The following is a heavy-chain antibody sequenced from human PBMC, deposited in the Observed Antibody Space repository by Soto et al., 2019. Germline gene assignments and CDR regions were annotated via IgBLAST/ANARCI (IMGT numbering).Heavy chain of an antibody. Sequence: SETLSLTCIVSGGSVYSNGHYWGWIRQPPGKGLEWIGSIDNNGVTNYNSSLKSRATISRDTSKNQFSLRLTSVTAADTAVYYCGKILVGATGHTDADSWGPGTLVTVSS. CDR1: GGSVYSNGHY. J-gene: IGHJ4*02. CDR2: IDNNGVT. D-gene: IGHD2-15*01. CDR3: GKILVGATGHTDADS. V-gene: IGHV4-39*01.